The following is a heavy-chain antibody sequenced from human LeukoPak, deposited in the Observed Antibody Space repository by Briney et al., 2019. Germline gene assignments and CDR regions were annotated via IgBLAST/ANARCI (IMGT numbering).Heavy chain of an antibody. Sequence: ASVKVSCKASGYTFTSYGISWVRQAPGQGLEWMGWINPNSGGTNYAQKFQGRVTMTRDTSISTAYMELSRLRSDDTAVYYCAREGGLGVIDYWGQGTLVTVSS. CDR3: AREGGLGVIDY. J-gene: IGHJ4*02. V-gene: IGHV1-2*02. CDR2: INPNSGGT. D-gene: IGHD3-10*01. CDR1: GYTFTSYG.